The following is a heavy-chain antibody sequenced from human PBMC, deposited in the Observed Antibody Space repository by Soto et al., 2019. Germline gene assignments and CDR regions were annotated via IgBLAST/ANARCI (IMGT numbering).Heavy chain of an antibody. CDR3: ARDSGPLTMVRGVINGVDY. D-gene: IGHD3-10*01. CDR2: ISAYNGNT. V-gene: IGHV1-18*01. Sequence: QVQLVQSGAEVKKPGASVKVSCKASGYTFTSYGISWVRQAPGQGLEWMGWISAYNGNTNYAQKLQGRVTMTTDTSKSTAYMELRSLRSDDTAVYYCARDSGPLTMVRGVINGVDYWGQGTLVTVSS. J-gene: IGHJ4*02. CDR1: GYTFTSYG.